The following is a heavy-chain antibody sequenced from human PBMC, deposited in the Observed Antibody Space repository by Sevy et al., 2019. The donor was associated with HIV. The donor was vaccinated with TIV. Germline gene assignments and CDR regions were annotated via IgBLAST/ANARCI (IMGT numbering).Heavy chain of an antibody. V-gene: IGHV3-11*01. CDR2: ISSSGNII. J-gene: IGHJ4*02. Sequence: GEALKISCAASGFTFSDYYMSWIRQAPGKGLDWISYISSSGNIINYGDSVKGRFTISRDDNRKSLSLQMNRRRVEDKAVYYCVRVAFGEVFHERVGEGPTPGQAFDYWGQGILVTVSS. CDR3: VRVAFGEVFHERVGEGPTPGQAFDY. D-gene: IGHD3-10*01. CDR1: GFTFSDYY.